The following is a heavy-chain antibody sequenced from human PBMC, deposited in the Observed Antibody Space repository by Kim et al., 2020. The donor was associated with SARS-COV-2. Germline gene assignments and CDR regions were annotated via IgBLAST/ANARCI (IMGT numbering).Heavy chain of an antibody. CDR1: GFTFSTYW. J-gene: IGHJ5*02. CDR2: INRDGSEK. V-gene: IGHV3-7*01. D-gene: IGHD6-19*01. Sequence: GGSLRLSCAASGFTFSTYWMTWVRQAPGKGLEWVANINRDGSEKYSVDSVEGRFTISRDNAKNSLYLQINSLRAEDTAVYYCARTLWGSAWYWLDPWGQG. CDR3: ARTLWGSAWYWLDP.